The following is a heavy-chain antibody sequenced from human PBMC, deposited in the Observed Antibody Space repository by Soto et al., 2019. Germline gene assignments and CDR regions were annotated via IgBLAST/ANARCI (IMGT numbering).Heavy chain of an antibody. D-gene: IGHD6-19*01. CDR1: GVSFSGYY. Sequence: ASETLSLTCAVYGVSFSGYYWSWIRQPPGKGLEWIGEINHSGSTNYNPSLKCRVTISVDTSKNQFSLKLSSVTAAETAVYYCARGYPIYSSGWYRPFDFWGQGTLVTVSS. CDR2: INHSGST. CDR3: ARGYPIYSSGWYRPFDF. J-gene: IGHJ4*02. V-gene: IGHV4-34*01.